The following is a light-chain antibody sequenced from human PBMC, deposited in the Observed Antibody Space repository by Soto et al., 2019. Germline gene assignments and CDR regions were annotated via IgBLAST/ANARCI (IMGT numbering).Light chain of an antibody. J-gene: IGKJ1*01. CDR3: QQYNTWPRT. Sequence: EIVMTQSPATLSVSPGERATLSCRASQSVSSNLAWYQQKPGQAPRLLIFGSSTRATGIPARFSGSGSGTEFTLTISSLQSEDFAVYYCQQYNTWPRTFGQGTEVGVK. V-gene: IGKV3-15*01. CDR2: GSS. CDR1: QSVSSN.